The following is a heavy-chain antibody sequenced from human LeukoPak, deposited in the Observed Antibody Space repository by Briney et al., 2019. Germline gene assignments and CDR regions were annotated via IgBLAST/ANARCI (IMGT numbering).Heavy chain of an antibody. D-gene: IGHD6-19*01. V-gene: IGHV3-21*01. CDR1: GFTFSSYA. CDR2: ISSSSTYI. CDR3: ARDRRSTVAGTDY. Sequence: GGSLRLSCAASGFTFSSYAMSWVRQAPGKGLEWVSSISSSSTYIYYADSVKGRFTISRDNAKNSLYLQMNSLRAEDTAVYYCARDRRSTVAGTDYWGQGTLVTVSS. J-gene: IGHJ4*02.